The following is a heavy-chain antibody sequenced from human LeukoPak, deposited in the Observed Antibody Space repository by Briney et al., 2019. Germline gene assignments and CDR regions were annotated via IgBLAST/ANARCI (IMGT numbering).Heavy chain of an antibody. CDR3: ARHGEYYDSSGYYSLRYWFDP. Sequence: GESLKISFKGSGYSFTSYWISWVRPMPGKGLEWMGRIDPSDSYTNYSPSFQGHVTISADKSISTAYLQWSSLKASDTAMYYCARHGEYYDSSGYYSLRYWFDPWGQGTLVTVSS. CDR2: IDPSDSYT. V-gene: IGHV5-10-1*01. D-gene: IGHD3-22*01. CDR1: GYSFTSYW. J-gene: IGHJ5*02.